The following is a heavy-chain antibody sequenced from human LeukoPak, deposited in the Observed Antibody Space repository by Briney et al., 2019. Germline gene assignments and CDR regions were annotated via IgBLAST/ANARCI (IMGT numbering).Heavy chain of an antibody. V-gene: IGHV1-69*05. Sequence: SVKVSCKASGGTFSSYAISWVRQAPGQGLEWMGGIIPIFGTANYAQKFQGRVTITTDESTSTAYMELSSLRSEDTAVYYCARSGAAPESTNFDYWGQGTLVTVSS. D-gene: IGHD2/OR15-2a*01. CDR1: GGTFSSYA. CDR2: IIPIFGTA. CDR3: ARSGAAPESTNFDY. J-gene: IGHJ4*02.